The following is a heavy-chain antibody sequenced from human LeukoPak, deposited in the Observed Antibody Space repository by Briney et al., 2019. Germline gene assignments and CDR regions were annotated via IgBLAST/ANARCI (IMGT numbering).Heavy chain of an antibody. V-gene: IGHV3-23*01. J-gene: IGHJ4*02. CDR2: ISGGGGST. D-gene: IGHD1/OR15-1a*01. Sequence: GGSLRPSCAASGFTFSSYAMSWVRQAPGKGLEWVSAISGGGGSTNYADSVKGRFTVSRDNSKNTLYLLLNSLRAEETAVYYCAKASRIIGTIDYWGQGTLVTVSS. CDR3: AKASRIIGTIDY. CDR1: GFTFSSYA.